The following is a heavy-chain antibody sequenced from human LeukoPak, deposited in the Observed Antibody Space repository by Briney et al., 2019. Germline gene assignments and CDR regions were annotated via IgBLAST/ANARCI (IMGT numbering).Heavy chain of an antibody. CDR1: GFTFSSYA. CDR2: ISGSGGRT. D-gene: IGHD2-8*02. J-gene: IGHJ4*02. V-gene: IGHV3-23*01. CDR3: ATYRQVLLPFES. Sequence: GGSLRLSCAASGFTFSSYAMSWVRQAPGKGLEWVSAISGSGGRTYYADSVKGRFTISRDNSKNTLYLQMNSLRAEDTAIYYCATYRQVLLPFESWGQGTLVTVSS.